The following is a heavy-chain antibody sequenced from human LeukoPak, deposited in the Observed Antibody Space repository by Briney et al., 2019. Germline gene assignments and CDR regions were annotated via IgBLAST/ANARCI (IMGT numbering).Heavy chain of an antibody. CDR1: GFTFSSYA. V-gene: IGHV3-7*01. J-gene: IGHJ4*02. D-gene: IGHD2-21*02. CDR2: IKQDGSEK. Sequence: GRSLRLSCAASGFTFSSYAMHWVRQAPGKGLEWVANIKQDGSEKYYVDSVKGRFTISRDNGKNSLYLQMNSLRAEDTAVYYCAGDSRHCGGDCYQTRPFDYWGQGALVTVSS. CDR3: AGDSRHCGGDCYQTRPFDY.